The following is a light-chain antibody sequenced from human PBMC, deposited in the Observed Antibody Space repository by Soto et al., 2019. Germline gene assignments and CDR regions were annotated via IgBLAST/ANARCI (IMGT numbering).Light chain of an antibody. Sequence: DIQMTQSPSSLSASVGDRVTITCRASESIARHLNWYQQKPGKAPKLLSYAASSFQDGGPSRFRGGGSGTDFTLTISNLQPEDVATDYCQQSYSTLSITFGQGTRLEIK. V-gene: IGKV1-39*01. CDR2: AAS. CDR3: QQSYSTLSIT. CDR1: ESIARH. J-gene: IGKJ5*01.